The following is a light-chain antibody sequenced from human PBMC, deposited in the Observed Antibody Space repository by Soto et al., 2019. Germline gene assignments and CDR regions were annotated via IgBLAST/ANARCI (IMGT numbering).Light chain of an antibody. V-gene: IGLV2-14*01. Sequence: QSVLTQPASVSGSPGQSITISCTGTSSDVGNYRYVSWYQQHPGKAPKLMVYEVTNRPSEVSDRFSGSKSGNTASLTISGLQAEDEADYYCSSYTTRSTWVFGGGTKVTAL. CDR1: SSDVGNYRY. J-gene: IGLJ3*02. CDR3: SSYTTRSTWV. CDR2: EVT.